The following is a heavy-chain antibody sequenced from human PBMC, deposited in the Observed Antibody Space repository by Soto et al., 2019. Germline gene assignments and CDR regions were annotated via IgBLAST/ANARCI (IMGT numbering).Heavy chain of an antibody. CDR3: ARGMAGVPAGY. J-gene: IGHJ4*02. Sequence: QVQLQESGPGLVKPSETLSLTCTVSGGSISSYYWSWIRQPPGKGLEWIGYIYDSGSTNYNPSLKSRVTISVDTSKNQCSLKLSSVTAADTAVYYCARGMAGVPAGYWGQGTLVTVSS. CDR2: IYDSGST. CDR1: GGSISSYY. D-gene: IGHD2-8*01. V-gene: IGHV4-59*01.